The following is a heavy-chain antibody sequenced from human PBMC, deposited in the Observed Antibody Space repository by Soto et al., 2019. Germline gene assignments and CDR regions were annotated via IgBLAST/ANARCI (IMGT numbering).Heavy chain of an antibody. CDR3: ARVHFWSGYYTLGYYYYGMDV. CDR1: GYTFTGYY. D-gene: IGHD3-3*01. J-gene: IGHJ6*02. V-gene: IGHV1-2*02. Sequence: GASVKVSCKASGYTFTGYYMHWVRQAPGQGLEWMGWINPNSGGTNYAQKFQGRVTMTRDTSISTAYMELSRLRSDDTAVYYCARVHFWSGYYTLGYYYYGMDVWGQGTTVTVSS. CDR2: INPNSGGT.